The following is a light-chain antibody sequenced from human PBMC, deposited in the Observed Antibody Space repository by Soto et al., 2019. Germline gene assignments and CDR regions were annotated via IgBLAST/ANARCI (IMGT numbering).Light chain of an antibody. CDR2: GAS. Sequence: EIVMTQSPATLSVSPGERATLSCRASQSVSSNLAWYQQKPGQAPRLLIYGASTRATGIPARFSGSGSGTEFTLTISSLQPEDFATYYCQQSYSTPTFGGGTKV. CDR1: QSVSSN. V-gene: IGKV3-15*01. J-gene: IGKJ4*01. CDR3: QQSYSTPT.